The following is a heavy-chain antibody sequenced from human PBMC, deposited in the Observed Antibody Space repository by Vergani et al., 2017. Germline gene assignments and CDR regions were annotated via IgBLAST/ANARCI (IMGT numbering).Heavy chain of an antibody. V-gene: IGHV7-4-1*01. CDR3: ARAKRGRLAVGATDS. D-gene: IGHD6-19*01. CDR1: GYSFINYG. Sequence: VQSGDEVKKPGASVKVSCKTSGYSFINYGISWVRQAPGQGLEWLGWINPTTGNPTYARAFTGRFVFSLDTSIRTAYLQIGSLKAEDTAVYFCARAKRGRLAVGATDSWGQGTLLTVSS. CDR2: INPTTGNP. J-gene: IGHJ4*02.